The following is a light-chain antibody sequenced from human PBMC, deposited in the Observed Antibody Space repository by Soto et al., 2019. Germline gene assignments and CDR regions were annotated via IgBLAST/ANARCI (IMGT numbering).Light chain of an antibody. CDR1: SSDVGSYNL. J-gene: IGLJ1*01. Sequence: QSVLTQPASVSVSPGQSITISCPGTSSDVGSYNLVSWYQQHPGKAPKLMIYEGSKRPSGVSNRFSGSKSGNTASLTISGLQAEDEADYYCCSYAGSSTFSYVFGTGTKVTVL. V-gene: IGLV2-23*03. CDR2: EGS. CDR3: CSYAGSSTFSYV.